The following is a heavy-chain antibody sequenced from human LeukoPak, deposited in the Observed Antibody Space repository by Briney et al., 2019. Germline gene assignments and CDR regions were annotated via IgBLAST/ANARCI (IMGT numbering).Heavy chain of an antibody. CDR2: IWYDGSNK. CDR1: GFTFSSYG. V-gene: IGHV3-33*06. D-gene: IGHD2-2*01. Sequence: GGSLRLSCAVSGFTFSSYGTHWVRQAPGKGLEWVAVIWYDGSNKYYADSVKGRFTISRDNSKNTLYLQMNSLRAEDTAVYYCAKSPAALPGYWGQGTLVTVSS. CDR3: AKSPAALPGY. J-gene: IGHJ4*02.